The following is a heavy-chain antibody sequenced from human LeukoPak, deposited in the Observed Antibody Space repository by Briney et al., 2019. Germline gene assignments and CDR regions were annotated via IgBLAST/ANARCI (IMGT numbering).Heavy chain of an antibody. J-gene: IGHJ5*02. CDR1: GYTFTSYG. D-gene: IGHD4-23*01. V-gene: IGHV1-18*01. Sequence: ASVKVSCKASGYTFTSYGISWVRQAPGQGLEWMGWISAYNGNTNYAQKLQGRVTMTTDTSTSTAYMELRSLRSDDTAVYYCARVGGTTVVMYWFDRWGQGTLVSVSS. CDR3: ARVGGTTVVMYWFDR. CDR2: ISAYNGNT.